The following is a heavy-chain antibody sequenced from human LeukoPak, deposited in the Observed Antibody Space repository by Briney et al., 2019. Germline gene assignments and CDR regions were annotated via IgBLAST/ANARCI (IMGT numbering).Heavy chain of an antibody. D-gene: IGHD6-19*01. CDR2: INFSGGAT. CDR3: AKGRLSVSGFDC. V-gene: IGHV3-23*01. J-gene: IGHJ4*02. Sequence: GGSLRLSCAASGFTFSSYDMAWVRQAPGKGLEWVSAINFSGGATYSADFVKGRFTISRDNSKNTLYLQMNSLRAADTALYYCAKGRLSVSGFDCWGQGTLVTVSS. CDR1: GFTFSSYD.